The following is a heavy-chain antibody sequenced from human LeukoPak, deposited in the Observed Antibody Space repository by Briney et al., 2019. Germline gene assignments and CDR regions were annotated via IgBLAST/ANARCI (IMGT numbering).Heavy chain of an antibody. CDR3: AGGSGMDV. CDR2: IKKDGREK. Sequence: GGSLRLSWAASGXTFSSSWVSWVRQAPGKGLEWLATIKKDGREKFYVDFLKGRFSISRDNDKNSLYLQMNSLGVDDTAVYYCAGGSGMDVWGQGTTVTVSS. V-gene: IGHV3-7*05. CDR1: GXTFSSSW. D-gene: IGHD3-10*01. J-gene: IGHJ6*02.